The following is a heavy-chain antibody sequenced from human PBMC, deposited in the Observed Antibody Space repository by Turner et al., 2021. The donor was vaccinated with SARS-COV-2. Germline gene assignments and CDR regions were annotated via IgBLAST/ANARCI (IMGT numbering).Heavy chain of an antibody. V-gene: IGHV3-30*18. D-gene: IGHD1-26*01. Sequence: QVQLVASGGGVFQPGRSLRLSCAASGFTFSIYGMHWVRQAPGKGVEWVAVISYDGSNKYYADSVKGRFTISRDNSKNTLYLQMNSLRAEDTAVYYCAKSYSGSYWDRNDYWGQGTLVTVSS. CDR1: GFTFSIYG. J-gene: IGHJ4*02. CDR3: AKSYSGSYWDRNDY. CDR2: ISYDGSNK.